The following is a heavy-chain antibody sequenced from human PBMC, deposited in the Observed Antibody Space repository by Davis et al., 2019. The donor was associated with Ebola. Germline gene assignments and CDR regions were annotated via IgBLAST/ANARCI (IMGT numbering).Heavy chain of an antibody. CDR1: GFTFSSYA. Sequence: GESLKISCAASGFTFSSYAMSCVRQAPAKGLEWVSAISGSGGSTYYADSVKGRFTISRDNSKNTLSLQMNSLRAEDTAVYYCAKLGTLAVVAATPPDYWGQGTLVTVSS. CDR3: AKLGTLAVVAATPPDY. D-gene: IGHD2-15*01. J-gene: IGHJ4*02. CDR2: ISGSGGST. V-gene: IGHV3-23*01.